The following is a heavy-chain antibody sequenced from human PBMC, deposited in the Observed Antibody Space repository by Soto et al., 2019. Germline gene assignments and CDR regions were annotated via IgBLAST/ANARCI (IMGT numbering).Heavy chain of an antibody. Sequence: SETLSLTCAVYGGSFSGYYWSWIRQPPGKGLEWIGEINHSGSTNYNPSLKSRVTISVGTSKNQFSLKLSSVTAADTAVYYCASYYYDSSGYYYVPGVYWGQGTLVTVSS. CDR1: GGSFSGYY. V-gene: IGHV4-34*01. CDR3: ASYYYDSSGYYYVPGVY. J-gene: IGHJ4*02. CDR2: INHSGST. D-gene: IGHD3-22*01.